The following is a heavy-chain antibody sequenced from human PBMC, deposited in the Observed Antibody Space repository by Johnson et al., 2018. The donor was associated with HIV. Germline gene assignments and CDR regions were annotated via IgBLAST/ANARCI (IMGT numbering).Heavy chain of an antibody. V-gene: IGHV3-48*04. CDR2: ISSSGNTM. D-gene: IGHD3-10*01. CDR3: ARAPEVRGVDAFDI. CDR1: RFTFDDYG. J-gene: IGHJ3*02. Sequence: VQLVESGGVVVHPGGSLRLSCETSRFTFDDYGMSWVRQAPGKGLEWVSYISSSGNTMYYADSVKGRFTISRDNAKNSLYLQMNILRAEDTAVYYCARAPEVRGVDAFDIWGQGTMVTVSS.